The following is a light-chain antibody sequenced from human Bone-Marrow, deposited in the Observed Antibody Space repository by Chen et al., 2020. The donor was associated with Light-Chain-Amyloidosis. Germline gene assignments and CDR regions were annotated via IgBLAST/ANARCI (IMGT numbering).Light chain of an antibody. CDR3: QQSYSTLYT. J-gene: IGKJ2*01. CDR1: QSISSY. Sequence: DIQMTQSPSSLSASVGDRVTITCRASQSISSYLNWYQQKPGKAPKLLIYAASSLQSGVTSRFSGSGSGTDFTLPISSLQPEDVATYYCQQSYSTLYTFGQGTKLEIK. CDR2: AAS. V-gene: IGKV1-39*01.